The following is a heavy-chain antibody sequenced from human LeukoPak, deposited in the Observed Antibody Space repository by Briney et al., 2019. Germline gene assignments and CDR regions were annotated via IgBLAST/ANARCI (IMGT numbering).Heavy chain of an antibody. V-gene: IGHV1-18*01. CDR1: GYTFPSYG. CDR2: ISTEIGNT. D-gene: IGHD2-15*01. J-gene: IGHJ4*02. Sequence: ASVKVSCKASGYTFPSYGFIWVRQAPGQGLEWMGWISTEIGNTNYAQKFQGRVTMTTDTSTSTVYMELTSLRADDTAVYYCARDRYGYCGGGSCFLFDFWGQGTLVTVSS. CDR3: ARDRYGYCGGGSCFLFDF.